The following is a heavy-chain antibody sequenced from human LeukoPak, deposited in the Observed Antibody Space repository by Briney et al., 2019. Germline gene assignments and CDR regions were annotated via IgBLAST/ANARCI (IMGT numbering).Heavy chain of an antibody. J-gene: IGHJ4*02. CDR1: GFTFDDYA. CDR2: ISWNSGSI. V-gene: IGHV3-9*01. Sequence: GGSLRLSCAASGFTFDDYAMHWVRQAPGKGLEWVSGISWNSGSIGYADSVKGRFTISRDNAKNSLYLQMNSLRAEDTALYYSAKVHPARSWYWFDYWGQGTLVTVSS. CDR3: AKVHPARSWYWFDY. D-gene: IGHD6-13*01.